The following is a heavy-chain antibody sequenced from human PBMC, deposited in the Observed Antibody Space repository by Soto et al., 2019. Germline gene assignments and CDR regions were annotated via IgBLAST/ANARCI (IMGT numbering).Heavy chain of an antibody. J-gene: IGHJ6*02. CDR2: IYYSGST. Sequence: SETLSLTCTFSGGSISSSSYYWGWIRQPPGKGLEWIGSIYYSGSTYYNPSLKSRVTISVDTSKNQFSLKLSSVTAADTAVYYCAGSKYYYYYGMDVWGQGTTVTVSS. CDR3: AGSKYYYYYGMDV. V-gene: IGHV4-39*01. CDR1: GGSISSSSYY.